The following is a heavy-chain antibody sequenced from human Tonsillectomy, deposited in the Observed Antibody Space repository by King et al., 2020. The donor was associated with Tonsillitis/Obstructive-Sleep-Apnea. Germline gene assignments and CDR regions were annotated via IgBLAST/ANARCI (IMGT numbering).Heavy chain of an antibody. V-gene: IGHV4-34*01. J-gene: IGHJ6*02. CDR2: IDHSGST. CDR3: ARVGVEYSHGMDV. CDR1: AGSFSGYY. D-gene: IGHD2/OR15-2a*01. Sequence: QVQLQQWGAGMLKPSETLSLTCAVYAGSFSGYYWSWIRQPPGKGLEWIGEIDHSGSTNYNPSLKSRATISVDTSKSQFSLKLSSVTAADTAVYYCARVGVEYSHGMDVWGQGTTVTVSS.